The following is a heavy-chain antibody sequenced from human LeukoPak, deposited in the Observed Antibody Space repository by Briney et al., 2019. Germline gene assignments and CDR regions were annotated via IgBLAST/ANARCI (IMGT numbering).Heavy chain of an antibody. CDR2: IYTSGST. Sequence: PSETLSLTCTVSGGSLSSGSYYWSWIRQPAGKGLEWIGRIYTSGSTNYNPSLKSRVTISVDTSKNQFSLKLSSVTAADTAVNYCARDLSGPRGGDAFDIWGQGTMVTVSS. CDR1: GGSLSSGSYY. J-gene: IGHJ3*02. CDR3: ARDLSGPRGGDAFDI. V-gene: IGHV4-61*02. D-gene: IGHD1-26*01.